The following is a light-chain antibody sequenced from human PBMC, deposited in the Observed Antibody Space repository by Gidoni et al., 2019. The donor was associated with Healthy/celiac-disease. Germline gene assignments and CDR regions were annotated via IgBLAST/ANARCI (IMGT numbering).Light chain of an antibody. Sequence: DIVLTQSPGTLSLSPGERATLSCRASQSVSSSYLAWYQQKPGQAPRLLIYGASSRATGIPDRVSGRGSGTDFTITISRLEPEDFAVDYCQQSVTFGQGTRLEIK. J-gene: IGKJ5*01. V-gene: IGKV3-20*01. CDR3: QQSVT. CDR1: QSVSSSY. CDR2: GAS.